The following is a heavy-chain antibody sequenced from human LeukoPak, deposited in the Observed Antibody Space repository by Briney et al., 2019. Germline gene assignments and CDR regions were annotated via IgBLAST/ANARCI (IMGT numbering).Heavy chain of an antibody. J-gene: IGHJ4*02. CDR1: GFTFSNYW. CDR2: IKSKTEGGTT. Sequence: PGGSLRLSCAASGFTFSNYWMSWVRQAPGKGLEWVGRIKSKTEGGTTDYAAPVKGRFTISRDDSKNTLYLQMNSLKTEDTAVYYCTTRGGSFSIFDYWGQGTLVTVSS. V-gene: IGHV3-15*01. D-gene: IGHD1-26*01. CDR3: TTRGGSFSIFDY.